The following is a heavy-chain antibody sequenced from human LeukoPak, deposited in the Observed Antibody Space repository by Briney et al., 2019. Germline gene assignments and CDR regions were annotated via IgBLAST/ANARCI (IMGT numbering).Heavy chain of an antibody. CDR1: GYTFTGFY. CDR2: IYPNSAAP. J-gene: IGHJ4*02. CDR3: ARSFRYSGSYFDY. D-gene: IGHD1-26*01. V-gene: IGHV1-2*02. Sequence: ASVKVSCTASGYTFTGFYMHWVPQAPRQGLEWVGWIYPNSAAPNYAQKFQGRVTMIRDTSTGTAYMELSRLRSDDTAVYYCARSFRYSGSYFDYWGQETLVTVSS.